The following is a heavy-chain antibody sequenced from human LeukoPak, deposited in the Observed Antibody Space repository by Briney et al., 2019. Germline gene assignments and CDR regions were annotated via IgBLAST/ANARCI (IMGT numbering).Heavy chain of an antibody. Sequence: GGSLRLSCAASGFTFSTYVMNWVCQAPGKGLEWVSFISGSSNYIYYADSMKGRFTISRDNAKNSLYLQMNSLRAEDTAVYYCAREKDTSLAPYFDYWGQGTLVTVSS. CDR1: GFTFSTYV. V-gene: IGHV3-21*01. D-gene: IGHD5-18*01. CDR3: AREKDTSLAPYFDY. J-gene: IGHJ4*02. CDR2: ISGSSNYI.